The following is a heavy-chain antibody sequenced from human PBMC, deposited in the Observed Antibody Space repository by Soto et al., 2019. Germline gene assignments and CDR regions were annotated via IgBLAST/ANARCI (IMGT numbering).Heavy chain of an antibody. V-gene: IGHV1-69*01. J-gene: IGHJ6*02. D-gene: IGHD3-3*01. CDR1: GGTFSSYA. Sequence: QVQLVQSGAEVKKPGSSVKVSCKASGGTFSSYAISWVRQAPGQGLEWRGGIIPIIGTANYAQKFQGRVTITADESTSAAYMELSSLRSEGTAVYYCARGNAGRFLEWPPGYYYCGMDGWGQGTTVTVSS. CDR2: IIPIIGTA. CDR3: ARGNAGRFLEWPPGYYYCGMDG.